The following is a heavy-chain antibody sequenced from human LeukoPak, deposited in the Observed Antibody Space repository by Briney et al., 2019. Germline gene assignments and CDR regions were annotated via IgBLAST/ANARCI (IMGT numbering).Heavy chain of an antibody. J-gene: IGHJ3*02. V-gene: IGHV1-69*04. D-gene: IGHD3-22*01. CDR3: ARGEYYYDSSGYYYEDAFDS. CDR1: GGTFSIYA. Sequence: ASVKVSCKASGGTFSIYAISWVRQAPGQGLEWMGRIIPILGIANYAQKLQGRVTITADKATSTAYMELSSLRFEDTGVYYCARGEYYYDSSGYYYEDAFDSWDQGTMVTVSS. CDR2: IIPILGIA.